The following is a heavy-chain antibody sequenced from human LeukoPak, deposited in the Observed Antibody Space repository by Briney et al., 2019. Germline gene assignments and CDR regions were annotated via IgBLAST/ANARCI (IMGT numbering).Heavy chain of an antibody. CDR1: DFTFKTYP. CDR2: IGVCGDT. D-gene: IGHD6-13*01. J-gene: IGHJ3*02. CDR3: AKDSRWPNDAFDI. Sequence: GGSLRLSCAVSDFTFKTYPMSWLRQAPGKGLVWVSAIGVCGDTYYAGSVKGRFTISRDNSKNTVYLQMNSLRADDTAVYYCAKDSRWPNDAFDIWGQGTLVTVSS. V-gene: IGHV3-23*01.